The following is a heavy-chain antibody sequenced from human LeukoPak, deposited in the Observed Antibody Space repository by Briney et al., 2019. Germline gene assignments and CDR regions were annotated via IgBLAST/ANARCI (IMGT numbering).Heavy chain of an antibody. CDR2: IHHSGST. J-gene: IGHJ4*02. CDR1: GGSISSDIYY. CDR3: GSLATPGLYFDY. Sequence: SGTLSLTCTVSGGSISSDIYYWSWIRQHPGKGLEWIGYIHHSGSTFYNPSLKSRITISVDTSKYQFSLRLRSVTAADTAVYYCGSLATPGLYFDYWGLGTLVTVSS. D-gene: IGHD6-6*01. V-gene: IGHV4-31*03.